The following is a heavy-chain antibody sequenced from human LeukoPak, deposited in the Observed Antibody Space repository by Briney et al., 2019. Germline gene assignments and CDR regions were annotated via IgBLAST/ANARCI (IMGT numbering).Heavy chain of an antibody. Sequence: KPSETLSLTCTVSGVSINSGSYKWSWIRQPPGKGLEWIGYIYHSGSTYYNPSLKSRVTISEDRSKKQFSLKLTSMTAADTAVYYCARRSSSWHHPYYFDYWGQGTLVTVSS. D-gene: IGHD6-13*01. V-gene: IGHV4-30-2*01. CDR1: GVSINSGSYK. CDR3: ARRSSSWHHPYYFDY. J-gene: IGHJ4*02. CDR2: IYHSGST.